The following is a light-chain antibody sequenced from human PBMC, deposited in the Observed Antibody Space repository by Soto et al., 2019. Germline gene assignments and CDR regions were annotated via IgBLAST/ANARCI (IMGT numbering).Light chain of an antibody. CDR1: SSDVGSSNL. Sequence: ALTQPASVSGSPGQSITLSCSGTSSDVGSSNLVSWYQQHPGKAPKLIIFEGDRRPSGVSGRFSGSKSGNTASLTISGLQAEDEADYYCCSFARSSTFYVFGTGTKVTVL. J-gene: IGLJ1*01. V-gene: IGLV2-23*01. CDR3: CSFARSSTFYV. CDR2: EGD.